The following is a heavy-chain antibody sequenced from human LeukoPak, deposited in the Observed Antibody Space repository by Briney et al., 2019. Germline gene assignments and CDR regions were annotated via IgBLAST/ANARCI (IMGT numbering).Heavy chain of an antibody. D-gene: IGHD2-15*01. J-gene: IGHJ4*02. Sequence: PGGSLRLSCAASGFTFSSYAMNWLRQAPRKVQEWVSYISSSSSTLYYADSVKGRFTISRDNAKNSLYLQMNSLRADDTAVYYCARDRKDIVVVVAATIDYWGQGTLVTVSS. CDR1: GFTFSSYA. V-gene: IGHV3-48*01. CDR3: ARDRKDIVVVVAATIDY. CDR2: ISSSSSTL.